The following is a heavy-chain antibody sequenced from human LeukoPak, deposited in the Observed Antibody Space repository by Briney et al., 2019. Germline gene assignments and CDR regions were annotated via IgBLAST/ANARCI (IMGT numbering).Heavy chain of an antibody. V-gene: IGHV3-30*18. D-gene: IGHD6-19*01. CDR1: GFTFSTYA. Sequence: RPGGSLRLSCAASGFTFSTYAMRWVRQAPGKGLEWVAVISYDGSDKYYADSVKGRFTISRDNSKNTLYLQMNSLRAEDTAMYYCVKSGSSGWYVLDYWGQGTLVTVSS. CDR2: ISYDGSDK. J-gene: IGHJ4*02. CDR3: VKSGSSGWYVLDY.